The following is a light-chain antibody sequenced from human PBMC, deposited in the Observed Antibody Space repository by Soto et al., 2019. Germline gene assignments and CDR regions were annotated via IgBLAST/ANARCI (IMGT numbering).Light chain of an antibody. CDR1: QSLLHSNGYNY. CDR2: LGS. CDR3: MQALQTPWR. J-gene: IGKJ1*01. V-gene: IGKV2-28*01. Sequence: DIVMTQSPLSLPVTPGEPASISCRSSQSLLHSNGYNYLDWYLQKPGQSPQLLSYLGSNRASGVHDRFSGSGSGTEFTLKISRVEAEDVGVYYCMQALQTPWRFGQGTKVEIK.